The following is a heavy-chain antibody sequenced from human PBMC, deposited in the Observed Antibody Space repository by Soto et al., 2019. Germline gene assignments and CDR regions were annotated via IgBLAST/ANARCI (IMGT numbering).Heavy chain of an antibody. D-gene: IGHD3-9*01. V-gene: IGHV3-48*04. CDR3: ARWVESESRYLDY. J-gene: IGHJ4*02. Sequence: EVQLVESGGGLVQPGGSLRLSCAASGFTFSAYSMNWVRQAAGKGLEWVSDISSSSSNTYYADYVKGRLTISRDNTKNSLYLQMNSLRAEKTAVYYCARWVESESRYLDYWGQGTLVTVSS. CDR1: GFTFSAYS. CDR2: ISSSSSNT.